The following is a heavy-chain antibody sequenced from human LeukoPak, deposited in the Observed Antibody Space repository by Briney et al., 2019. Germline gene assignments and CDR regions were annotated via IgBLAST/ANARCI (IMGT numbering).Heavy chain of an antibody. J-gene: IGHJ5*02. Sequence: SETLSLTCTVSGGSIRSINYHWGWIRQPPGKGLEWIGTMYYGGSTYYNPSLKSRVTISVDTSKNQFSLNLRSVTAADTAVYYCASLKLRYCSGGSCHSPGRFDAWGQGTPVTVSS. V-gene: IGHV4-39*01. D-gene: IGHD2-15*01. CDR3: ASLKLRYCSGGSCHSPGRFDA. CDR1: GGSIRSINYH. CDR2: MYYGGST.